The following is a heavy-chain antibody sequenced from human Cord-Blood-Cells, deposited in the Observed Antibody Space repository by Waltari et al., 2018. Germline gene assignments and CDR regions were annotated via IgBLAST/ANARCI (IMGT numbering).Heavy chain of an antibody. CDR2: IYHSGST. Sequence: QVQLQESGPGLVKPSETLSLTCTVSGYSISSGYYWGWIRQPPGKGLEWIGSIYHSGSTYYNPSLKSRVTISVDTSKNQFSLKLSSVTAADTAVYYCARGGEYSYGYYFDYWGQGTLVTVSS. D-gene: IGHD5-18*01. CDR3: ARGGEYSYGYYFDY. V-gene: IGHV4-38-2*02. CDR1: GYSISSGYY. J-gene: IGHJ4*02.